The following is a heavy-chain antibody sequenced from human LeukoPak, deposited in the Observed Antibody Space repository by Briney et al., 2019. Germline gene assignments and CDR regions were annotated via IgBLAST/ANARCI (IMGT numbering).Heavy chain of an antibody. J-gene: IGHJ2*01. V-gene: IGHV3-21*01. CDR1: GFTFSSHG. CDR2: ISSSSSYI. CDR3: ARDPNRELLWFGESSSHWYFDL. D-gene: IGHD3-10*01. Sequence: PGGSLRLSCAASGFTFSSHGMSWVRQAPGKGLEWVSSISSSSSYICYADSVKGRFTISRDNAKNSLYLQMNSLRAEDTAVYYCARDPNRELLWFGESSSHWYFDLWGRGTLVTVSS.